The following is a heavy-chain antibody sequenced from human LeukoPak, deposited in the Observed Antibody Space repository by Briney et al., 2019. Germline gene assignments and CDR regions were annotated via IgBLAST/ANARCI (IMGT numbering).Heavy chain of an antibody. CDR2: ITDSGVST. Sequence: PGGSLRLSCAASGFTFNSYAMAWVRQAPEMGLEWVSSITDSGVSTYYADSVKDRFTISRDNSKNTLYLQMNSLRAEDTAVYYCSKYLTAAGIDYWGQGTLVTVSS. V-gene: IGHV3-23*01. CDR1: GFTFNSYA. J-gene: IGHJ4*02. D-gene: IGHD6-13*01. CDR3: SKYLTAAGIDY.